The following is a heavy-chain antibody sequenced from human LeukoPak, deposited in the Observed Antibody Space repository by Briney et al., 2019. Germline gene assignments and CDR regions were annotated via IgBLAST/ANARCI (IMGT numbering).Heavy chain of an antibody. J-gene: IGHJ4*02. D-gene: IGHD2-2*01. V-gene: IGHV3-23*01. CDR1: GFTFSSYA. CDR2: ISGSGGST. CDR3: ARQPIVVVPAAMPAFFDY. Sequence: GGSLRLSCAASGFTFSSYAMSWVRQAPGKGLEWVSAISGSGGSTYYADSVKGRFTISRDNSKNPLYLQMNSLRAEDTAVYYCARQPIVVVPAAMPAFFDYWGQGTLVTVSS.